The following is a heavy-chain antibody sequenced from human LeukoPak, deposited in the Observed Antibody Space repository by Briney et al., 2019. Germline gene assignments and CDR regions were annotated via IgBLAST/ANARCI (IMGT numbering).Heavy chain of an antibody. CDR3: ARDPDIVVVPAAEP. CDR1: GFTISSYS. D-gene: IGHD2-2*01. CDR2: ISSSSSTI. V-gene: IGHV3-48*01. Sequence: AGGSLRLSCAASGFTISSYSMNWVRQAPGKGLEWVSYISSSSSTIYYADSVKGRFTISRDNAKNSLYLQMNSLRAEDTAVYYCARDPDIVVVPAAEPWGQGTLVTVSS. J-gene: IGHJ5*02.